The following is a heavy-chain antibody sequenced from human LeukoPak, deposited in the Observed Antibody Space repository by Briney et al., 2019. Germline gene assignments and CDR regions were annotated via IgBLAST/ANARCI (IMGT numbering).Heavy chain of an antibody. CDR3: ARDLARYYDSSGYDY. CDR2: INAGNGNT. D-gene: IGHD3-22*01. CDR1: GYTFTSYA. Sequence: ASVKVSCKASGYTFTSYAMHWVHQAPGQRLEWMGWINAGNGNTKYSQKFQGRVTITRDTSASTAYMELSSLRSEDTAVYYCARDLARYYDSSGYDYWGQGTLVTVSS. J-gene: IGHJ4*02. V-gene: IGHV1-3*01.